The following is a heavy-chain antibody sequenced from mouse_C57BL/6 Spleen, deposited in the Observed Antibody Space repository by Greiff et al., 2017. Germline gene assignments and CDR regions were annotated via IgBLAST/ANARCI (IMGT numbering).Heavy chain of an antibody. Sequence: DVKLQESGPGLVKPSQSLSLTCSVTGYSITSGYYWNWIRQFPGNKLEWMGYISYDGSNNYNPSLKNRISITRDTSKNQFFLKLNSVTTEDTATYYCSRDRGFFDAMDYWGQGTSVTVSS. J-gene: IGHJ4*01. CDR1: GYSITSGYY. V-gene: IGHV3-6*01. CDR2: ISYDGSN. CDR3: SRDRGFFDAMDY.